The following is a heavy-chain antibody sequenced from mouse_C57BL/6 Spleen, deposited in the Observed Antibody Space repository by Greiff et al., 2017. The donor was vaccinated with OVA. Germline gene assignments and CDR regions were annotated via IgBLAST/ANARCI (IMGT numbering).Heavy chain of an antibody. CDR2: IYPGSGNT. CDR1: GYSFTSYY. V-gene: IGHV1-66*01. D-gene: IGHD2-4*01. Sequence: QVQLQQSGPELVKPGASVKISCKASGYSFTSYYIHWVKQRPGQGLEWIGWIYPGSGNTKYNEKFKGKATLTADTSSSTAYMQLSSLTSEDSAVYYCARALYYDYDGQDYFDYWGQGTTLTVSS. CDR3: ARALYYDYDGQDYFDY. J-gene: IGHJ2*01.